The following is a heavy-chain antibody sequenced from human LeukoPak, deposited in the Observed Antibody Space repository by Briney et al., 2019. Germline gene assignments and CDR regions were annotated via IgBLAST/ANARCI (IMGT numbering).Heavy chain of an antibody. Sequence: ASVKVSCKASGYTFTSSYINWVRQAPGQRLEWMGWISAYNGRTNYAQKFQGRVTMTTDSSTSTDYMDLTSLRSDDTAVYYCARGGTYYPCIDYWGQGTLVTVSS. CDR2: ISAYNGRT. V-gene: IGHV1-18*01. CDR3: ARGGTYYPCIDY. J-gene: IGHJ4*02. D-gene: IGHD1-26*01. CDR1: GYTFTSSY.